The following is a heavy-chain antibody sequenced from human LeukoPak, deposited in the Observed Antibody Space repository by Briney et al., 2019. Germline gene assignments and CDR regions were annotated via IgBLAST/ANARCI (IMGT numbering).Heavy chain of an antibody. D-gene: IGHD3-10*01. CDR3: ARGFEGYYGSGSYYLSDY. CDR2: IYYSGST. CDR1: GGSISSYY. J-gene: IGHJ4*02. Sequence: SETLSLTCTVSGGSISSYYWSWIRQPPGKGLEWIGYIYYSGSTNYNPSLKSRVTISVDTSKNQFSLKLSSVTAADTAVYYCARGFEGYYGSGSYYLSDYWGQGTLVTVSS. V-gene: IGHV4-59*01.